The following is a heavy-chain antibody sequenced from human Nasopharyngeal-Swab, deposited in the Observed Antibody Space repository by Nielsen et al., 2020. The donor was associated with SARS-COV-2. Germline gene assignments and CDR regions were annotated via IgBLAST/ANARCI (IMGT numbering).Heavy chain of an antibody. J-gene: IGHJ6*02. CDR2: MNPNSGNT. CDR3: ARVTDYDSSGYYYGYYYYGMDV. CDR1: GYTFTSYD. D-gene: IGHD3-22*01. V-gene: IGHV1-8*01. Sequence: ASVKVSCKASGYTFTSYDINWVRQATGHGLEWMGWMNPNSGNTGYAQKFQGRVTMTRNTSISTAYMELSSLRSEDTAVYYCARVTDYDSSGYYYGYYYYGMDVWGQGTTVTVSS.